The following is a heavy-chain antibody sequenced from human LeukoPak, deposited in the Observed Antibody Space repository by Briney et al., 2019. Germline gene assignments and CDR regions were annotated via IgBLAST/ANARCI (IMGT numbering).Heavy chain of an antibody. Sequence: GGSLRLSCAASGFTFSSYSMNWVRQAPGKGLEWVSYISSSSTIHYADSVKGRFTISTDNAKNSLYLQMNSLRAEDTAVHYCARDRYSTFDYWGQGTLVTVSS. D-gene: IGHD6-13*01. V-gene: IGHV3-48*01. CDR3: ARDRYSTFDY. CDR2: ISSSSTI. J-gene: IGHJ4*02. CDR1: GFTFSSYS.